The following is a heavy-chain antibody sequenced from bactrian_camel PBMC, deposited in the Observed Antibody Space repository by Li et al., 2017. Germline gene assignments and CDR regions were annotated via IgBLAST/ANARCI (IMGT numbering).Heavy chain of an antibody. J-gene: IGHJ4*01. D-gene: IGHD6*01. CDR3: AADAVNLQLARGYNY. V-gene: IGHV3-1*01. CDR2: IAYDGWVS. CDR1: GFQFADYP. Sequence: VQLVESGGDSVQAGGSLRLSCTASGFQFADYPMSWVRQAPGKGLEWVAQIAYDGWVSRYHDSAKGRFTISRDDAKNMLYLQMNNLKVEDTAMYYCAADAVNLQLARGYNYWGQGTQVTVS.